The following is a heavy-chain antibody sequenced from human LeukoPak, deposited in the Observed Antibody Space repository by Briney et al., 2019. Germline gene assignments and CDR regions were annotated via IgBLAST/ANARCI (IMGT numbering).Heavy chain of an antibody. CDR3: ARGVDYYGV. J-gene: IGHJ4*02. CDR2: INRSGGT. D-gene: IGHD3-10*01. Sequence: SETLSLTCTVSGGSISSGSYSWNWIRQPPVKGLEWIGEINRSGGTNYNPSLKSRVTISVDTSKKQFSLKLSSVTAADTAVYYCARGVDYYGVWGQGTLVTVSS. CDR1: GGSISSGSYS. V-gene: IGHV4-39*07.